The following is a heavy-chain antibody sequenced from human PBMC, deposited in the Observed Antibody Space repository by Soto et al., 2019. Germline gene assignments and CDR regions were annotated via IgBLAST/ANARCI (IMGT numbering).Heavy chain of an antibody. CDR3: LKIEVAGRGNRVYYYYGMDV. J-gene: IGHJ6*02. D-gene: IGHD6-19*01. Sequence: PGGSLRLSCAASGFTFNNYAMSWVRQAPGKGLEWVSLLSDSDDSTYYADSVKDRFTMSSDRTKTALYPHMNSLRAEDTAVYYCLKIEVAGRGNRVYYYYGMDVWGQGTTVTVSS. CDR2: LSDSDDST. CDR1: GFTFNNYA. V-gene: IGHV3-23*01.